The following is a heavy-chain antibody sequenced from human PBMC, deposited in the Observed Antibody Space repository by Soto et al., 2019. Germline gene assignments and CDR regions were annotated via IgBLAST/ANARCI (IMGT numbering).Heavy chain of an antibody. CDR2: IHYSGST. V-gene: IGHV4-59*01. J-gene: IGHJ3*02. Sequence: KTSETLSLTCTVSGGYISRYYWSWIRQTPGKGLEWIGYIHYSGSTKYKPSLRSRVTISADTSKNQLSLKLTSVTAADTAVYYCARDAPFYYASSGYYYGGFDIWGQGTMVTVSS. CDR1: GGYISRYY. D-gene: IGHD3-22*01. CDR3: ARDAPFYYASSGYYYGGFDI.